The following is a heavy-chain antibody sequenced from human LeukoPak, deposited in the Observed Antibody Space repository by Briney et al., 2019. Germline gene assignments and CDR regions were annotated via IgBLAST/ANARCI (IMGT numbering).Heavy chain of an antibody. D-gene: IGHD3-22*01. J-gene: IGHJ4*02. CDR2: INPNSGGT. V-gene: IGHV1-2*02. CDR1: GYTFTGYY. CDR3: ARRWVTYDSSGYYFDY. Sequence: GASVKVSCKASGYTFTGYYMHWVRQAPGQGLEWMGWINPNSGGTNYAQKFQGRVTMTRDTSISTAYMELSRLRSDDTAVYYCARRWVTYDSSGYYFDYWGQGTLVTVSS.